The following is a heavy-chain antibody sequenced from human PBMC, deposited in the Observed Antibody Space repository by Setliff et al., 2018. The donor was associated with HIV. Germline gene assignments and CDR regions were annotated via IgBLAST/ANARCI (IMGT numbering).Heavy chain of an antibody. Sequence: SVKVSCKASGGTFNTYVISWLRQAPGQGLEWMGGIIPILGVANYAQKFQGRLTITADKSTNTAYMELSSLKSDDTAVYYCARGPEEGDCSGGSCYGNFDPWGQGTLVTVSS. CDR3: ARGPEEGDCSGGSCYGNFDP. V-gene: IGHV1-69*10. CDR1: GGTFNTYV. J-gene: IGHJ5*02. CDR2: IIPILGVA. D-gene: IGHD2-15*01.